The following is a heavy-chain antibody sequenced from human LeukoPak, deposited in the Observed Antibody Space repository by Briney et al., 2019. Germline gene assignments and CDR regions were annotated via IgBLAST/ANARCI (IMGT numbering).Heavy chain of an antibody. CDR2: ISGSGGTT. J-gene: IGHJ4*02. CDR3: AKGDDILTGYLDY. D-gene: IGHD3-9*01. CDR1: GFTFSSYG. V-gene: IGHV3-23*01. Sequence: GRSLRLSCAASGFTFSSYGMHWVRQAPGKGLEWVPGISGSGGTTYYADSVKGRFTISRDNSKNTLYLQMNSLRAEDTAVYYCAKGDDILTGYLDYWGQGTLVTVSS.